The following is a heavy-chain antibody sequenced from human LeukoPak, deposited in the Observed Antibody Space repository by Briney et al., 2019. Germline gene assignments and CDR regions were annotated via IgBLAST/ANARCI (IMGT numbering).Heavy chain of an antibody. CDR2: MNPNSGNT. J-gene: IGHJ6*03. Sequence: GASVKVSCKASGYTFTSYDINWVRQATGQGLEWMGWMNPNSGNTGHAQKFQGRVTITRNTSISTAYMELSSLRSEDTAVYYCARRGRNGFVVVPAATYYYYYMDVWGKGTTVTVSS. CDR3: ARRGRNGFVVVPAATYYYYYMDV. V-gene: IGHV1-8*03. CDR1: GYTFTSYD. D-gene: IGHD2-2*01.